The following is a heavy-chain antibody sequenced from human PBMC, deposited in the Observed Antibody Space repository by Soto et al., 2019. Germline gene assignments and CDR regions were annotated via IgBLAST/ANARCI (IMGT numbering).Heavy chain of an antibody. J-gene: IGHJ4*02. Sequence: GGSLRLSCAASGFTFSNAWMSWVRQAPGKGLEWVGRIKSKTDGGTTDYAAPVKGRFTISRDDSKNTLYLQMNSLKTEDTAVYYCTTDGSSSPTSGRYFDWLMHDYWGQGTLVTVSS. V-gene: IGHV3-15*01. D-gene: IGHD3-9*01. CDR3: TTDGSSSPTSGRYFDWLMHDY. CDR2: IKSKTDGGTT. CDR1: GFTFSNAW.